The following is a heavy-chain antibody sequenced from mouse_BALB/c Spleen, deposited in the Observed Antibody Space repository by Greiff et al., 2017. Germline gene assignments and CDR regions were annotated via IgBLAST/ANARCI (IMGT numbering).Heavy chain of an antibody. CDR2: INPYNGAT. V-gene: IGHV1-31*01. CDR1: GYSFTGYY. J-gene: IGHJ4*01. D-gene: IGHD1-1*02. Sequence: EVQLQQSGPELVKPGASVKISCKASGYSFTGYYMHWVKQSHVKSLEWIGRINPYNGATSYNQNFKDKASLTVDKSSSTAYMELHSLTSEDSAVYYCARSALWDYYAMDYWGQGTSVTVSS. CDR3: ARSALWDYYAMDY.